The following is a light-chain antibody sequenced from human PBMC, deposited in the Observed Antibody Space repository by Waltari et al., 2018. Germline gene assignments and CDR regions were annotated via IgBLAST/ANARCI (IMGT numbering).Light chain of an antibody. CDR1: TSNIGNNP. J-gene: IGLJ2*01. Sequence: QSVLTQPPSVSEAPSQRVTISCAGSTSNIGNNPVNLYQFLPGEAPKLLVFYDNLLPSGVSDRFSGSRSATSASLVISGLQSEDEAEYFCAVWDDSLNGPVFGGGTKVTVL. CDR2: YDN. V-gene: IGLV1-36*01. CDR3: AVWDDSLNGPV.